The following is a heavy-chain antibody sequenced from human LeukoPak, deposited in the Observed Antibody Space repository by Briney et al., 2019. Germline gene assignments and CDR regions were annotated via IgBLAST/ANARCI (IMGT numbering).Heavy chain of an antibody. CDR2: LYTSGNT. CDR1: GGSISGYH. D-gene: IGHD3-22*01. CDR3: ARAREGGYHYADRFDP. Sequence: SETLSLTCTVSGGSISGYHWSWIRQPAGKGLEWIGRLYTSGNTNYNPSLKSRVTMSVDTSKNQFSLKLRFVTAADTAVYYCARAREGGYHYADRFDPWGQGTLVTVSS. V-gene: IGHV4-4*07. J-gene: IGHJ5*02.